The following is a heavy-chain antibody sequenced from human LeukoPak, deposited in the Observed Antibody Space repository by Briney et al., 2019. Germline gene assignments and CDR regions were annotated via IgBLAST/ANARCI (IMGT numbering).Heavy chain of an antibody. CDR1: GYIFTSYW. J-gene: IGHJ5*02. V-gene: IGHV5-51*01. CDR2: IYPGDSDT. D-gene: IGHD2-15*01. Sequence: GESLKISCKGSGYIFTSYWISWVRQMPGKGLEWMGIIYPGDSDTRYSASFQGQVTISADKSISTAYLQWSSLKASDTAMYYCARLVEKSRYCSGGSCYYNWFDPWGQGTLVTVSS. CDR3: ARLVEKSRYCSGGSCYYNWFDP.